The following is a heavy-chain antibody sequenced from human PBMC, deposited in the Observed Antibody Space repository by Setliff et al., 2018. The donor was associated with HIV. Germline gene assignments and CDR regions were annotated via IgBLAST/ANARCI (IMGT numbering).Heavy chain of an antibody. CDR2: INYSGTT. CDR1: GGSFSGNY. V-gene: IGHV4-34*01. D-gene: IGHD3-3*01. Sequence: PSETLSLTCAIYGGSFSGNYWSWIRQPPGKGLEWIGEINYSGTTNHNPFLKSRVTISVDTSKNQFSLNLTSVTAADTAVYYCARSKTFYDFWGGYYTHGAFKIWGLGTMVTVSS. J-gene: IGHJ3*02. CDR3: ARSKTFYDFWGGYYTHGAFKI.